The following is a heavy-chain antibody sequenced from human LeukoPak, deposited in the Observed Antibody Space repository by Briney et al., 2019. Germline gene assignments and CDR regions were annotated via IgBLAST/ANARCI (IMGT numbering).Heavy chain of an antibody. V-gene: IGHV3-33*06. CDR2: IWYDGSNK. CDR3: AKALSSSSWDY. J-gene: IGHJ4*02. CDR1: GFTFSSYG. D-gene: IGHD6-13*01. Sequence: GGSLRLSCAASGFTFSSYGMHWVRQAPGKGLEWVAVIWYDGSNKYYADSVKGRFTISRDNSKNTLYLQMNSLRAEDTAVYYCAKALSSSSWDYWGQGTLVTVSS.